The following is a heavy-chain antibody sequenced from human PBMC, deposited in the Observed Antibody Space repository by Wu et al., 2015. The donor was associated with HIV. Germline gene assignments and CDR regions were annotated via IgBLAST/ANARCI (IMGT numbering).Heavy chain of an antibody. D-gene: IGHD3-16*01. CDR1: GATFSNYA. J-gene: IGHJ6*03. V-gene: IGHV1-69*05. CDR3: ARAVRGSRLGYYYYMDV. CDR2: PIPMYGAA. Sequence: QVHLLQSGAEVKKSGSSVRVSCKASGATFSNYALSWVRQAPGQGLEWMGRPIPMYGAADYAQKFQGRVTITRNTSISTAYMELSSLRSEDTAVYYCARAVRGSRLGYYYYMDVWGKGTTVTVSS.